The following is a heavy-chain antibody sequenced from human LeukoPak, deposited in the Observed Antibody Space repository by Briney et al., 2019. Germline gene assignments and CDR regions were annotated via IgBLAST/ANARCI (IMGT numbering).Heavy chain of an antibody. CDR1: GFTFSIYS. Sequence: GGSLRLSCAPSGFTFSIYSMNWVRQAPGEGLEWVSSISSSSSYIYYADSVKGRFTNSRDNAKNSLYLQMNSLRAEDTAVYYCASGTALDIVVVPAAPFDYWGQGTLVNVSS. V-gene: IGHV3-21*01. J-gene: IGHJ4*02. CDR3: ASGTALDIVVVPAAPFDY. D-gene: IGHD2-2*03. CDR2: ISSSSSYI.